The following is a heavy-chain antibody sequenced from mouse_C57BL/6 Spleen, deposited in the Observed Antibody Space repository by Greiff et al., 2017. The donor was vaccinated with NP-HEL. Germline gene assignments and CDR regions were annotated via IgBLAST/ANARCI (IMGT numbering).Heavy chain of an antibody. CDR3: ARASDYYGSSYPYYFDY. Sequence: QVQLQQPGAELVKPGASVKMSCKASGYTFTSYWITWVKQRPGQGLEWIGDIYPGSGSTNYNEKFKSKATLTVDTSSSTAYMQLSSLTSEDSAVYYDARASDYYGSSYPYYFDYWGQGTTLTVSS. V-gene: IGHV1-55*01. CDR2: IYPGSGST. J-gene: IGHJ2*01. CDR1: GYTFTSYW. D-gene: IGHD1-1*01.